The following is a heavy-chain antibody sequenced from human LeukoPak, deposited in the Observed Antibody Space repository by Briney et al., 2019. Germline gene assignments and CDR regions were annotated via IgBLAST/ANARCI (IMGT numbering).Heavy chain of an antibody. CDR3: ARGPYSGSYSDY. D-gene: IGHD1-26*01. CDR2: ISSNGGST. V-gene: IGHV3-64*02. Sequence: PGGSLRLSCAPSGFTFTTSAMHWVRQAPGEGLEYVSAISSNGGSTFYADSVRGRFTISRDNSKNTLDLQMGSLTAEDMAVYYSARGPYSGSYSDYWGQGTLVTVSS. CDR1: GFTFTTSA. J-gene: IGHJ4*02.